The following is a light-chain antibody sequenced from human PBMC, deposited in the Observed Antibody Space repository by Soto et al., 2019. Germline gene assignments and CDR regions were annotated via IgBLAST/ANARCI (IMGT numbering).Light chain of an antibody. CDR2: GAS. Sequence: EIVMTQSPATLSVSPGERATLSCRASQSVSSNLAWYQQNPGQAPRLLIYGASTRATGIPARLSGSGSGTEFTLTISGLQSEDFAVYDCQQHSNWPPITFGQGTRLEIK. J-gene: IGKJ5*01. CDR3: QQHSNWPPIT. V-gene: IGKV3-15*01. CDR1: QSVSSN.